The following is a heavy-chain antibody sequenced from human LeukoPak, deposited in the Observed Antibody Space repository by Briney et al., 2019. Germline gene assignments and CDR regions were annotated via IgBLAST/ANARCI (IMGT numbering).Heavy chain of an antibody. D-gene: IGHD6-13*01. CDR1: GGSISSYY. V-gene: IGHV4-59*08. J-gene: IGHJ4*02. CDR2: INYSGSS. Sequence: SETLSLTCTVSGGSISSYYWSWIRQPPGKGLEWIGYINYSGSSNYNPSLKSRVTISVDTSKNQFSLKLSSVTAADTAVYYCARHEGTAAAGFDYWGQGTLVTVSS. CDR3: ARHEGTAAAGFDY.